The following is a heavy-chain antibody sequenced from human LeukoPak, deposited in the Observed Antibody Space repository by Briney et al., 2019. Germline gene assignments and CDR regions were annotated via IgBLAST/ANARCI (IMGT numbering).Heavy chain of an antibody. J-gene: IGHJ4*02. V-gene: IGHV3-7*03. CDR1: GLTFSSTW. Sequence: PGGSLRLSCAGSGLTFSSTWMTWVRQAPGKGPEWVAKIKQDGSEKKYVDSVKGRFTISRDNAKNSLYLQMNSLRAEDTAVYYCAKDKPGGQVDYWGQGTLVTVSS. D-gene: IGHD4-23*01. CDR2: IKQDGSEK. CDR3: AKDKPGGQVDY.